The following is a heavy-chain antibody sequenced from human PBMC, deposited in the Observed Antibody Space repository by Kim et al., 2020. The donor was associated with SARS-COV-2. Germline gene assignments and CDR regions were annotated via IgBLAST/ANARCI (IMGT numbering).Heavy chain of an antibody. V-gene: IGHV1-46*01. Sequence: QKFQGRVTMTRDTSTSTVYMELSSLRSEDTAVYYCERTGGLIVVKGYFDYWGQGTLVTVSS. CDR3: ERTGGLIVVKGYFDY. D-gene: IGHD1-26*01. J-gene: IGHJ4*02.